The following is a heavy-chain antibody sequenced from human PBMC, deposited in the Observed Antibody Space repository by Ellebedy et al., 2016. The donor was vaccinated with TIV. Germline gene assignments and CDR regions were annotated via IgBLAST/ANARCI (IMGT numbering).Heavy chain of an antibody. Sequence: GESLKISCAASGFTFSGYAMSWVRQAPGKGLEWVAGVNGGGLVIAYADSVKGRFTISRDNSKNTLDLQMNSLRAEDTAVYYCASSRYHYYVGNTIFVYWGQGTLVTVSS. J-gene: IGHJ4*02. D-gene: IGHD3-10*01. CDR2: VNGGGLVI. CDR1: GFTFSGYA. CDR3: ASSRYHYYVGNTIFVY. V-gene: IGHV3-23*01.